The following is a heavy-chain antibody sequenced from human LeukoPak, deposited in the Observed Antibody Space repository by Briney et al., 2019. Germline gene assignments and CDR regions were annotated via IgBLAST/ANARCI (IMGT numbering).Heavy chain of an antibody. J-gene: IGHJ3*02. CDR2: IYSGGST. V-gene: IGHV3-66*01. D-gene: IGHD3-22*01. CDR3: AYWYYDSSGYPANAFDI. CDR1: GFTVSSNY. Sequence: GGSLRLSCAASGFTVSSNYMSWVRQAPGKGLEWVSVIYSGGSTYYADSVKGRFTISRDNSKNTLYLQMNSLRAEDTAVYYCAYWYYDSSGYPANAFDIWGQGTMVTVST.